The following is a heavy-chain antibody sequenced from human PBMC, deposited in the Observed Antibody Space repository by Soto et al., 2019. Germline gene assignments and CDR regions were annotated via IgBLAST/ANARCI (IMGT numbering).Heavy chain of an antibody. V-gene: IGHV4-34*01. J-gene: IGHJ4*02. CDR2: INHSGST. CDR3: ARGASGYYDSTGYYSPYYFDY. Sequence: QVQLQQWGAGLLKPSETLSLTCAVYGGSFSGYYWSWIRQPPGKGLEWIGEINHSGSTNYNPSLKSRVTTSVGTSKNQFSPKLSSVPAADTAVYYCARGASGYYDSTGYYSPYYFDYWGQGTLVTVSS. D-gene: IGHD3-22*01. CDR1: GGSFSGYY.